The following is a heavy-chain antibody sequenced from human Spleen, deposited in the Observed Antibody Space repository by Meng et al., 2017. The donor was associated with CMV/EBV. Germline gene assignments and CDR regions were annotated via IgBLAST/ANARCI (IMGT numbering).Heavy chain of an antibody. CDR1: GFTFSSYG. V-gene: IGHV3-30*02. CDR2: IRYDGSNK. J-gene: IGHJ4*02. Sequence: QVQLVESGXGVVQPXGSLRLXXXASGFTFSSYGMHWVRQAPGKGLEWVAFIRYDGSNKYYADSVKGRFTISRDNSKNTLYLQMNSLRAEDTAVYYCANDHYAEYSSSVSIDYWGQGTLFIVSS. CDR3: ANDHYAEYSSSVSIDY. D-gene: IGHD6-6*01.